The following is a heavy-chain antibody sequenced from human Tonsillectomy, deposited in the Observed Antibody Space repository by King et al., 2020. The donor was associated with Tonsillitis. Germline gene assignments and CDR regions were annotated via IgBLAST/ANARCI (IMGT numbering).Heavy chain of an antibody. CDR2: ICSSSSTI. V-gene: IGHV3-48*01. J-gene: IGHJ4*02. Sequence: VQLVESGGGLVQPGGSLRLSCAASGFTFSSYSMNWVRQAPGKGLEWVSYICSSSSTIYYADSVKGRFTISRDNAKNSLFLQMNSLRAEDTAVYYCAKDRYLAYWGQGTLVTVSS. CDR3: AKDRYLAY. CDR1: GFTFSSYS.